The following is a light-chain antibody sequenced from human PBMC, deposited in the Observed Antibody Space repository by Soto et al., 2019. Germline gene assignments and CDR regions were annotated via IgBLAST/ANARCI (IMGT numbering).Light chain of an antibody. CDR3: QQYNNWPS. Sequence: EIVMTQSPVTLSVSPGGRATLSCRASQSISDTLAWYQQRPGQAPRLLIYDISNRAAGVPARFSGSGSETEFTFTIRSLQSEDFAVYFCQQYNNWPSFGQGTRLEIK. V-gene: IGKV3-15*01. J-gene: IGKJ5*01. CDR2: DIS. CDR1: QSISDT.